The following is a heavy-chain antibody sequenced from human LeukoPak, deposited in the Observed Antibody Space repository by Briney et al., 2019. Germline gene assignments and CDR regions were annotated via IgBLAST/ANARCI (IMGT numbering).Heavy chain of an antibody. Sequence: PSETLSLTCTVSGGSISSYYWSWIRQPPGKGPEWIAYIHYSGDTNYNPSLKGRVTISVDTSKNQFSLRLSPVTAADTAVYYCARHKNSGTYPLDYWGQGTLVTVSS. V-gene: IGHV4-59*08. CDR3: ARHKNSGTYPLDY. J-gene: IGHJ4*02. D-gene: IGHD3-10*01. CDR1: GGSISSYY. CDR2: IHYSGDT.